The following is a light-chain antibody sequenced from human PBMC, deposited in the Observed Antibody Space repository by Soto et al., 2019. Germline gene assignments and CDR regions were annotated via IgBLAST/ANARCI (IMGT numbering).Light chain of an antibody. J-gene: IGKJ1*01. CDR3: QQYGTSPVT. CDR2: AAS. Sequence: EIVLTQSPGTLSLYPGERATLSCRASQSVSSSLAWYQQRPGQAPSLLIYAASSRANGIPDRFSGTGSGTDFTLTISILEPEDFALYYCQQYGTSPVTFGQGTKVEIK. V-gene: IGKV3-20*01. CDR1: QSVSSS.